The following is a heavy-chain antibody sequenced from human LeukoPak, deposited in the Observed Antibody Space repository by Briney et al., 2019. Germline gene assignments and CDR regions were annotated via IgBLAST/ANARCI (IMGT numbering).Heavy chain of an antibody. CDR2: ISGSGRSA. J-gene: IGHJ4*02. Sequence: GGSLRLSCAASGXTFSSSAMSWVRQAPGKGLEWVSVISGSGRSAYNAESVQGRFSISRDNAKNTLYLQMNSLRAEDTAVYYCAKSGDVVVLSACLNWGQGTLVTVSS. D-gene: IGHD2-15*01. V-gene: IGHV3-23*01. CDR1: GXTFSSSA. CDR3: AKSGDVVVLSACLN.